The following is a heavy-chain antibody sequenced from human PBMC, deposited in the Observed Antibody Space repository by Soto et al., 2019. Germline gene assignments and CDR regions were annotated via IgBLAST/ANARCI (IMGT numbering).Heavy chain of an antibody. CDR1: GSSINSSGYY. J-gene: IGHJ4*02. Sequence: NPSETLSLTFTVSGSSINSSGYYWGWIRQPPGKGLEWIGSMFYGVSTYYNPSLKSRVTVSVDTSKNQFSLNLRSVTAADTAVYYCARLPSRHLVDYWGQGTLVTVSS. D-gene: IGHD3-3*02. CDR2: MFYGVST. V-gene: IGHV4-39*01. CDR3: ARLPSRHLVDY.